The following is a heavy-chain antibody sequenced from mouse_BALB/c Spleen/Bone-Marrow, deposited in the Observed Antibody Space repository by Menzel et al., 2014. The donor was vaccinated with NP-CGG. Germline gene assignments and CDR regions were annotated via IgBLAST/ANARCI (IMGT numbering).Heavy chain of an antibody. CDR1: GYTFTIYW. V-gene: IGHV1-69*02. D-gene: IGHD1-1*01. Sequence: VQLQQSGAELVKPGASVKLSCKASGYTFTIYWMHWVKQRPGQGLEWIGEIDPSDSDANYNQKFKGKATLTVDKPSTTAYMQLSSLTSEDSAVYYCARRNYYGSHYWYFDVWGAGTTVTVSS. J-gene: IGHJ1*01. CDR2: IDPSDSDA. CDR3: ARRNYYGSHYWYFDV.